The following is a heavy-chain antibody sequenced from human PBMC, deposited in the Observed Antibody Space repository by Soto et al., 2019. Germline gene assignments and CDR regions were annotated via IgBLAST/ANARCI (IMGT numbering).Heavy chain of an antibody. CDR2: ISAYNGNT. V-gene: IGHV1-18*01. J-gene: IGHJ4*02. D-gene: IGHD4-17*01. Sequence: QVQLVQSGVEVEKPGASVKVSCKASGYTFTSYGVSWVRQAPGQGLEWMGWISAYNGNTNYAQKFQGRVTMTTDTSTSTAYMELRSLRSDDTAVYYCARDVPTVTTGGPDYWGQGTLVTGSS. CDR1: GYTFTSYG. CDR3: ARDVPTVTTGGPDY.